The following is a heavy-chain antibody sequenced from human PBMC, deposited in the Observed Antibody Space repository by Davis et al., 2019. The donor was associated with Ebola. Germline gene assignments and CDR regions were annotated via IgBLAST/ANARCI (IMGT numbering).Heavy chain of an antibody. CDR1: GFTFSSYG. J-gene: IGHJ6*02. V-gene: IGHV3-30*18. CDR2: ISYDGSNK. Sequence: GESLKISCAASGFTFSSYGMHWVRQAPGKGLEWVAVISYDGSNKYYADSVKGRFTISRDNSKNTLYLQMNSLRAEDSAVYYCAKCVAALYYYYGMDVWGQGTTVTVSS. D-gene: IGHD2-15*01. CDR3: AKCVAALYYYYGMDV.